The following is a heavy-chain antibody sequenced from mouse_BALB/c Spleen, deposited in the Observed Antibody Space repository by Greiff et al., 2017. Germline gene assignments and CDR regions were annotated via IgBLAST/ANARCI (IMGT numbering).Heavy chain of an antibody. CDR3: AHYYGTWYFDV. CDR1: GFNIKDTY. J-gene: IGHJ1*01. D-gene: IGHD1-1*01. V-gene: IGHV14-3*02. Sequence: VQLKESGAELVKPGASVKLSCTASGFNIKDTYMHWVKQRPEQGLEWIGRIDPANGNTKYDPKFQGKATITADTSSNTAYLQLSSLTSEDTAVYYCAHYYGTWYFDVWGAGTTVTVSS. CDR2: IDPANGNT.